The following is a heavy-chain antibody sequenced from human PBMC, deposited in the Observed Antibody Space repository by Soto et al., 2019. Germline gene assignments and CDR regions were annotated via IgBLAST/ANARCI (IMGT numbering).Heavy chain of an antibody. Sequence: QVQLVQSGAEVKKPGASVKVSCKASGYTFTSYGISWVRQAPGQGLEWMGWISAYNGNTNYAQKLQGRVTMTTDTPPRTAYMELRSLRSADTAVYYCAGLSIASRAIRHFDSWGQGTLVTVSS. CDR1: GYTFTSYG. J-gene: IGHJ4*02. CDR2: ISAYNGNT. CDR3: AGLSIASRAIRHFDS. V-gene: IGHV1-18*01. D-gene: IGHD3-3*02.